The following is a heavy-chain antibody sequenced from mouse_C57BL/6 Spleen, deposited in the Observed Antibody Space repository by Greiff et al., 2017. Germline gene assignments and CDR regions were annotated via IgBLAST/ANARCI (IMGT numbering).Heavy chain of an antibody. Sequence: VQLQQPGAELVMPGASVKLSCKASGYTFTSYWMHWVKQRPGQGLEWIGEIDPSDSYTNYNQKFKGKSTLTVDKSSSAAYMQLSSRTSEDSAVYDCARWGTVVDGVDYWGQGTSVTVSS. J-gene: IGHJ4*01. V-gene: IGHV1-69*01. CDR3: ARWGTVVDGVDY. D-gene: IGHD1-1*01. CDR1: GYTFTSYW. CDR2: IDPSDSYT.